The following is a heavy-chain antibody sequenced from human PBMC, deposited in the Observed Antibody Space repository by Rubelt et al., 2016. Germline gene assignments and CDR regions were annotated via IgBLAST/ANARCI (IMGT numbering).Heavy chain of an antibody. Sequence: CLCGSTNYHPSLKSRVTMSVDTSRNQSSLKLSSVTAADTAVYYCAKGLTGYQPFDVWGQGTLVTVSS. J-gene: IGHJ4*02. CDR2: CLCGST. D-gene: IGHD3-9*01. V-gene: IGHV4-59*09. CDR3: AKGLTGYQPFDV.